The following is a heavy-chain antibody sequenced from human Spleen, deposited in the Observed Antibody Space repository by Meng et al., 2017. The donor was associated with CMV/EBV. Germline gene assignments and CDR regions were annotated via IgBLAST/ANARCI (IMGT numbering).Heavy chain of an antibody. CDR1: GFTFSSYA. CDR2: ISGSGGST. CDR3: ARGDYYHSSTYLSGDY. J-gene: IGHJ4*02. V-gene: IGHV3-23*01. D-gene: IGHD3-22*01. Sequence: GESLKISCAASGFTFSSYAMNWVRQAPGKGLEWVSAISGSGGSTNYADSVKGRFTISRDNAKNSVFLQMNSVRADDTALYYCARGDYYHSSTYLSGDYWGQGTQVTVSS.